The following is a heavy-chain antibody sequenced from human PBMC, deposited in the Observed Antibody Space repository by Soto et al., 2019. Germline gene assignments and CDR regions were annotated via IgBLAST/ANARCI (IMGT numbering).Heavy chain of an antibody. V-gene: IGHV4-4*02. Sequence: QVQLQESGPGLVKPSGTLSLTCAVSGGSISNSNWWTWVRQPPGKGLECIGEVFHSGSTNYKSYLKSRVSISVDKSKNQISLKLSSVTAADTAVYYCATATVPGSAFDYWGQGTLVTVSS. CDR1: GGSISNSNW. CDR3: ATATVPGSAFDY. D-gene: IGHD6-19*01. CDR2: VFHSGST. J-gene: IGHJ4*02.